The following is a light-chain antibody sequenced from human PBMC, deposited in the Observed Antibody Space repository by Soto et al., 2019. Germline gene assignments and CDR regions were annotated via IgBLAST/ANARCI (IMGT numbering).Light chain of an antibody. Sequence: QSALTQPASVSASPGQSITISCTGTSSDVGSYNLVSWYQQYPGKAPKLMIYEGTKRPSGVSDRFSGSTSGNTASLIISGLQADDEADYCCCSYAGRNTYVVFGGGTKVTVL. CDR1: SSDVGSYNL. J-gene: IGLJ2*01. CDR2: EGT. V-gene: IGLV2-23*01. CDR3: CSYAGRNTYVV.